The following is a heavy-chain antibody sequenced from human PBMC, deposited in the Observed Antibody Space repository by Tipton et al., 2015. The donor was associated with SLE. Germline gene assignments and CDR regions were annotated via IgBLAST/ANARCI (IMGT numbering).Heavy chain of an antibody. D-gene: IGHD4-17*01. J-gene: IGHJ4*02. CDR1: RGSISSYY. V-gene: IGHV4-59*01. CDR3: ASLRFYGDYDLGR. Sequence: TLSLTCTVSRGSISSYYWSWIRQPPGPGLEWIGHGFYNGDPNYNPSLMGRVTISLDTSMKQFSLNLMSVTSADTAVYYCASLRFYGDYDLGRWGQGALVTVSS. CDR2: GFYNGDP.